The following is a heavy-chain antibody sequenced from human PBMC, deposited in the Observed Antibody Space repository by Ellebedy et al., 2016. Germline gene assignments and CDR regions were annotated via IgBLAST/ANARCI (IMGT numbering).Heavy chain of an antibody. V-gene: IGHV3-48*02. CDR1: GFTFSSYS. J-gene: IGHJ1*01. D-gene: IGHD2-2*01. CDR2: ISGSSSAI. CDR3: ARGVPAAMGYFQY. Sequence: GESLKISCVASGFTFSSYSMNWVRQAPGKGLEWVAYISGSSSAIYYADSVKGRFTMSRDNAQNSLYLQMNSLRDEDTAVYYCARGVPAAMGYFQYWGQGTLVTVSS.